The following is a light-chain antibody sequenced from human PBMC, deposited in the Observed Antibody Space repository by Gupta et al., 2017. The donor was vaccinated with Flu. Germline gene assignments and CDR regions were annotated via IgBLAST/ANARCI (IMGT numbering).Light chain of an antibody. CDR1: ESSDSW. CDR3: QQYRSYPWT. Sequence: GDGVTTTCGSSESSDSWLAWYQQKPGKAPKLLIYKASNLESGVPSRFSGSGSGTEFTLTISSLQPDDFATYYCQQYRSYPWTSGQGTTVEIQ. V-gene: IGKV1-5*03. CDR2: KAS. J-gene: IGKJ1*01.